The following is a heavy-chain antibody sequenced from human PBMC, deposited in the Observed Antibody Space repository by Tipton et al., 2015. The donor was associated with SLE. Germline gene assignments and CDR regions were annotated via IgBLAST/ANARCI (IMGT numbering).Heavy chain of an antibody. J-gene: IGHJ4*02. V-gene: IGHV3-48*03. Sequence: SLRLSCAASGFTFSSYEMNWVRQAPGKGLEWVSYISSSGGSTNYIDSVKGRFSLSRDNSQNTLYLQMNSLRAEDTAVYYCARLNYGDRLDYWGQGTLVTVSS. CDR3: ARLNYGDRLDY. CDR1: GFTFSSYE. D-gene: IGHD4/OR15-4a*01. CDR2: ISSSGGST.